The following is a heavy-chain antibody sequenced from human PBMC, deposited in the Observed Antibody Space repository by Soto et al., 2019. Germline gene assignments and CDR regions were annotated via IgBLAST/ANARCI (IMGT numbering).Heavy chain of an antibody. D-gene: IGHD2-2*01. CDR2: THSNGNT. CDR3: VRGSTRPDY. V-gene: IGHV4-59*01. Sequence: SLTCSVSGAAISNSYWSWIRQPPGKRPEWIGYTHSNGNTDYNPSLESRVTMSVDTSKNQHSLKLTSVTAADTAIYYCVRGSTRPDYWGQGTLVTVSS. CDR1: GAAISNSY. J-gene: IGHJ4*02.